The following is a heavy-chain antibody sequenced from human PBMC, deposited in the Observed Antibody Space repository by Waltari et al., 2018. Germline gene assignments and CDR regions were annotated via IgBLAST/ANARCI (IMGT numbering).Heavy chain of an antibody. CDR3: ATPPGHGDYWYFDL. D-gene: IGHD4-17*01. CDR2: FDPEDGET. CDR1: GYTLTELS. J-gene: IGHJ2*01. V-gene: IGHV1-24*01. Sequence: QVQLVPSGAEVKKPGASVKVSCQVSGYTLTELSMHWVRQAPGKGLEWMGGFDPEDGETIYAQKCQGRVTMTEDTSTDTAYMELSSLRSEDTAVYYCATPPGHGDYWYFDLWGRGTLVTVSS.